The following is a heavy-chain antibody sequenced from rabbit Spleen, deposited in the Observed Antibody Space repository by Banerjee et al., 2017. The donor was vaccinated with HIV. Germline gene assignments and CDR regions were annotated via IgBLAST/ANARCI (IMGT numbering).Heavy chain of an antibody. CDR1: GFDLNSYNY. D-gene: IGHD4-1*01. CDR3: ARDLAGAIGWNFNL. V-gene: IGHV1S40*01. J-gene: IGHJ4*01. Sequence: QSLEESGGGLVKPEGSLTLTCKTSGFDLNSYNYMCWVRQAPGKGLEWIACIYGGSSGSTYYASWAKGRFIMSRTSSTTVTLQMTSLTAADTARYFCARDLAGAIGWNFNLWGPGTLVTVS. CDR2: IYGGSSGST.